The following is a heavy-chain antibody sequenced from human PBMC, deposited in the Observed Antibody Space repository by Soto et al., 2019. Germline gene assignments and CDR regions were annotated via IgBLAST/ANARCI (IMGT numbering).Heavy chain of an antibody. Sequence: QLGGSLRLSCAASGFTFSSYAMSWVRQAPGKGLEWVSAISGSGGSTYYADSVKGRFTISRDNSKNTLYLQMNSLSAEDTAVYYCAKDVGGEYDYIWGSYRFGEAPGYHFDYWGQGTLVTVSS. CDR1: GFTFSSYA. CDR2: ISGSGGST. V-gene: IGHV3-23*01. D-gene: IGHD3-16*02. J-gene: IGHJ4*02. CDR3: AKDVGGEYDYIWGSYRFGEAPGYHFDY.